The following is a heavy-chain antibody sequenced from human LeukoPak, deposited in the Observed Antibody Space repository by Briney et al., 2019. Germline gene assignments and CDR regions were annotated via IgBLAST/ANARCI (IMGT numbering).Heavy chain of an antibody. CDR2: IYPDESET. D-gene: IGHD4/OR15-4a*01. J-gene: IGHJ3*02. CDR3: ARQGAGDAFDI. CDR1: GYSFTSYW. Sequence: GESLKISCQGSGYSFTSYWIGWVRQMPGKGLEWMGIIYPDESETRYSPSFQGQVTISADKSISIAYLQWSSLRASDTAMYYCARQGAGDAFDIWGQGTMVTVSS. V-gene: IGHV5-51*01.